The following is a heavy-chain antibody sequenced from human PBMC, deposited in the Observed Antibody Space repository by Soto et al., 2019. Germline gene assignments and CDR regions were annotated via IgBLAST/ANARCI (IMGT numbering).Heavy chain of an antibody. Sequence: VQLVESGGGVVQPGRSLRLSCVASGFTFSSYGMHWVRQAPGKGLEWVAVISYDGSNKYYADSVKGRFTISRDNSKNTLYLQMNSLRAEDTAVYYCAKDPYDFWSGSYAFDIWGQGTMVTVSS. CDR2: ISYDGSNK. CDR3: AKDPYDFWSGSYAFDI. J-gene: IGHJ3*02. D-gene: IGHD3-3*01. CDR1: GFTFSSYG. V-gene: IGHV3-30*18.